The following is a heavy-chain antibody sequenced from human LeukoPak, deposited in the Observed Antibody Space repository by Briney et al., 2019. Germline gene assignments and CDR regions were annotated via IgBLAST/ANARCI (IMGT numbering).Heavy chain of an antibody. Sequence: GGSLRLSCEASGFSVTTKYMSWVRQAPGKGLEWVSVIYSGGSTYYADSVKARFTISRDKSKSTAYLQMNNLRAEDTAVYYCATDGGRREFDYWGQGTLVTVSS. V-gene: IGHV3-66*01. CDR2: IYSGGST. CDR3: ATDGGRREFDY. D-gene: IGHD3-3*01. J-gene: IGHJ4*02. CDR1: GFSVTTKY.